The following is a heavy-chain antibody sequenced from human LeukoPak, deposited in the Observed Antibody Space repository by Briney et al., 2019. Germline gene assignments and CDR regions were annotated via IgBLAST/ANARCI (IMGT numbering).Heavy chain of an antibody. CDR1: GVSISSSNSY. Sequence: SETLSLTCTVSGVSISSSNSYWGWIRQPPGKGLEWIGSIYYSGSTYYNPSLESRVTISVDTSKNQFSPKLSSVTAADTAKYYCATDNGPYSGSWYPNWFDPWGQGTLVTVSS. CDR2: IYYSGST. J-gene: IGHJ5*02. V-gene: IGHV4-39*07. CDR3: ATDNGPYSGSWYPNWFDP. D-gene: IGHD6-13*01.